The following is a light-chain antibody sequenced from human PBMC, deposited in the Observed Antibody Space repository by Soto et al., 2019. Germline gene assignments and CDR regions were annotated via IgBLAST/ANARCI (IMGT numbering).Light chain of an antibody. CDR2: DAS. J-gene: IGKJ1*01. Sequence: DIQMSQPPSTVSASVGERVTITCRASQSISSWLAWYQQKPGKAPKLLIYDASSLESGVPSRFSGSGSGTEFTLTISSLQPDDFATYYCQHYNSYSEAFGQGTKVDI. CDR1: QSISSW. V-gene: IGKV1-5*01. CDR3: QHYNSYSEA.